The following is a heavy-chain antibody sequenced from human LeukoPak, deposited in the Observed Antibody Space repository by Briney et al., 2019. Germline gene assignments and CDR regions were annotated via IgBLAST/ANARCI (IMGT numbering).Heavy chain of an antibody. J-gene: IGHJ4*02. CDR2: INHSGST. CDR1: GGSFSGYY. Sequence: PSETLSLTCAVYGGSFSGYYWSWIRQPPGKGLEWIGEINHSGSTNYYPSLKSRVTISVDTSKNQFSLKLSSVTAADTAVYYCARAPARIAAAGYWGQGTLVTVSS. CDR3: ARAPARIAAAGY. D-gene: IGHD6-13*01. V-gene: IGHV4-34*01.